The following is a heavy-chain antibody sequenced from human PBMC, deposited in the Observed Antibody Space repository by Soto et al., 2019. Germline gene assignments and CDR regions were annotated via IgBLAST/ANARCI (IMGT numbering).Heavy chain of an antibody. Sequence: QVRLQESGPGLAKPSQTLSLTCTVSGGSISSGGHFWSWIRQHPGKGLEWIGYIYYSGSAYYNPSLKSRVTISLDTSKNQFSLKLNSVTAADTAVYFCASLSRYCSSTSCPQYFYYIDVWGKGTTVTVSS. J-gene: IGHJ6*03. CDR2: IYYSGSA. V-gene: IGHV4-31*03. CDR3: ASLSRYCSSTSCPQYFYYIDV. D-gene: IGHD2-2*01. CDR1: GGSISSGGHF.